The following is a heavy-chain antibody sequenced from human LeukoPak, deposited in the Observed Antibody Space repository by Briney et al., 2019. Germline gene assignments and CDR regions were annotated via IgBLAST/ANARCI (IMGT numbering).Heavy chain of an antibody. V-gene: IGHV4-39*01. CDR2: ISSSGST. CDR1: GGSISSRPYD. D-gene: IGHD5-24*01. Sequence: PSETLSLTCTVSGGSISSRPYDWGWVRQPPGKGLEYIGSISSSGSTYYNPSLQSRATISIDASKNQFSLQLVSVTAADTAVFYCARHLSQGDGNKRGFDYWGQGTLVSVSS. CDR3: ARHLSQGDGNKRGFDY. J-gene: IGHJ4*02.